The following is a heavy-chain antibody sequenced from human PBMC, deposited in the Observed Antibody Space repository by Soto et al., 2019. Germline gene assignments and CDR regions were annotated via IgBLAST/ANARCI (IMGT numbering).Heavy chain of an antibody. CDR2: ISYDGSTI. J-gene: IGHJ4*02. V-gene: IGHV3-30*03. CDR1: GFTFSSYG. D-gene: IGHD3-22*01. Sequence: PGGSLRLSCAASGFTFSSYGMHWVRQAPGKGLEWVAVISYDGSTIYCADSVKGRFTISRDNAKNSLYLQMNSLRDEDTAVYYCARVYYYDSSGYPYFDYWGQGTLVTVSS. CDR3: ARVYYYDSSGYPYFDY.